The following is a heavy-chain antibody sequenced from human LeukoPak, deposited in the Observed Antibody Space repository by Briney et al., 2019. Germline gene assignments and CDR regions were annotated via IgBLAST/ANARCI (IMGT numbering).Heavy chain of an antibody. CDR2: ISGSGGST. CDR3: AREFDDYVWGSYRRNWFDP. CDR1: GFTFSTYA. Sequence: PGGTLRLSCAASGFTFSTYAMSWVRQAPGKGLEWVSGISGSGGSTFYADSVKGRFTISRDNSKNTLYLQMNSLRAEDTAVYYCAREFDDYVWGSYRRNWFDPWGQGTLVTVSS. V-gene: IGHV3-23*01. J-gene: IGHJ5*02. D-gene: IGHD3-16*02.